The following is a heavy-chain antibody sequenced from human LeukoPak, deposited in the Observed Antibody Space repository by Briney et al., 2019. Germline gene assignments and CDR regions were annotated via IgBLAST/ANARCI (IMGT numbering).Heavy chain of an antibody. CDR3: ARGASDSSGQFDY. CDR2: ISSSSSFI. J-gene: IGHJ4*02. D-gene: IGHD3-22*01. V-gene: IGHV3-21*01. Sequence: GGSLRLSCAASGFTFSTYSMSWVRQAPGKGLEWVSYISSSSSFIYYAASVEGRFTISRDNAKNSLYLQMNSLRAEDTAVYYCARGASDSSGQFDYWGQGTLVTVSS. CDR1: GFTFSTYS.